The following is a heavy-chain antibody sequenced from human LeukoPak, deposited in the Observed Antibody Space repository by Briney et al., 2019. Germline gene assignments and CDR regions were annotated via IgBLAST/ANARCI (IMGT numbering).Heavy chain of an antibody. D-gene: IGHD3-9*01. J-gene: IGHJ4*02. CDR2: IKRDGSEK. CDR1: GFTFNSYW. V-gene: IGHV3-7*03. CDR3: TTWNYDILTGYSI. Sequence: GGSLRLSCAASGFTFNSYWMNWVRQAPGKGLEWVANIKRDGSEKYYVDSVKGRFTISRDNAKNSLDLQMNSLRVEDTAVCYCTTWNYDILTGYSIWGQGTLVTVSS.